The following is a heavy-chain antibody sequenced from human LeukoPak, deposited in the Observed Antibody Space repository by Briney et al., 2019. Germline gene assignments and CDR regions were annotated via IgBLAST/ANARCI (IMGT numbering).Heavy chain of an antibody. CDR2: ISSSRSTI. CDR1: GFTFSSYS. J-gene: IGHJ4*02. D-gene: IGHD3-16*01. Sequence: GGSLRLSCAASGFTFSSYSMNWVRQAPGKGLEWVSYISSSRSTIYYADSVKGRFTISRDNAKNSLYLQMNSLRAEDTAVYYCARYLGGHFDYWGQGTLVTVSS. CDR3: ARYLGGHFDY. V-gene: IGHV3-48*01.